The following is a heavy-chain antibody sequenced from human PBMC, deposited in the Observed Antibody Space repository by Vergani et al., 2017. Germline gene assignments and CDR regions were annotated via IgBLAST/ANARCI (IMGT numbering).Heavy chain of an antibody. Sequence: QVQLVQSGAEVKKPGASVKVSCKASGYTFTSYAISWVRQAPGQGLEWMGGIIPIFGTANYAQKFQGRVTITADESTSTAYMELSSLRSEDTAVYYCAREGRFGELLQVGAFDIWGQGTMVTVSS. V-gene: IGHV1-69*13. J-gene: IGHJ3*02. CDR1: GYTFTSYA. CDR2: IIPIFGTA. CDR3: AREGRFGELLQVGAFDI. D-gene: IGHD3-10*01.